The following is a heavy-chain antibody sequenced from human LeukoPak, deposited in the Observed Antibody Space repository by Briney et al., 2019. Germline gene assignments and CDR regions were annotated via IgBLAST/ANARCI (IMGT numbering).Heavy chain of an antibody. J-gene: IGHJ6*02. D-gene: IGHD3-10*01. V-gene: IGHV3-21*01. CDR2: ISNSSSYI. Sequence: GGSLRLSCAASGFTFSSYSMNWVRQAPRKGLEWVSSISNSSSYIYYADSVKGRFTISRDNAKNSLYLQMNSLRAEDTAVYYCARDGLYGSGNGMDVWGQGTTVTVSS. CDR1: GFTFSSYS. CDR3: ARDGLYGSGNGMDV.